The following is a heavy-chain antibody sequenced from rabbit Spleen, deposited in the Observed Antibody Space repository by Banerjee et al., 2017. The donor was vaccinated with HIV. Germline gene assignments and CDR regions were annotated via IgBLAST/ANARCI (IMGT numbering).Heavy chain of an antibody. V-gene: IGHV1S40*01. D-gene: IGHD6-1*01. CDR3: ARDIYYAYIYVDYAYAFNL. CDR1: GFSFSSSYY. J-gene: IGHJ4*01. Sequence: QSLEESGGDLVKPGASLTLTCTASGFSFSSSYYMSWVRQAPGKGLEWIACIYAGSSGSTYYASWAKGRFTISKTSSTTVTLQMTSLTAADTATYFCARDIYYAYIYVDYAYAFNLWGPGTLVTVS. CDR2: IYAGSSGST.